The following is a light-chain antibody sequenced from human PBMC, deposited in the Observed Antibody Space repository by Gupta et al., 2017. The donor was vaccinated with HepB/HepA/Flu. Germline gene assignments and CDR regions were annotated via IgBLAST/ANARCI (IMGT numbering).Light chain of an antibody. Sequence: QAGLTPPPSASKALGQTATPTCSGNTNNVANQGAAWLQQHQGHPPRLLSDRNNNRPSGISERFSAARSGNAAFLTITGLQPDDEADYYCSAWDINLSGWVFGGGTRVTVL. V-gene: IGLV10-54*04. J-gene: IGLJ3*02. CDR3: SAWDINLSGWV. CDR2: RNN. CDR1: TNNVANQG.